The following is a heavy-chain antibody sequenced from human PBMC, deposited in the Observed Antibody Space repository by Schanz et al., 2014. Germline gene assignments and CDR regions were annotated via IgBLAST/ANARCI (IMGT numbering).Heavy chain of an antibody. CDR1: GSSFSSYA. V-gene: IGHV3-30*02. CDR2: IWSDGSRT. CDR3: AKVVASGPTTGPFDP. Sequence: VQVVESGGGLVQPGGSLRLSCAASGSSFSSYAMHWVRQAPGKGLEWVAFIWSDGSRTYHAESVKGRFTISRDNSRNTLYLQMDSLRDEDTALYYCAKVVASGPTTGPFDPWGQGTLVTVSS. J-gene: IGHJ5*02. D-gene: IGHD1-26*01.